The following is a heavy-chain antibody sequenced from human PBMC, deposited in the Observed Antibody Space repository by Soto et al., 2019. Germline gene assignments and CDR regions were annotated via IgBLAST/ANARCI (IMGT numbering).Heavy chain of an antibody. J-gene: IGHJ4*02. CDR3: AAWKSLVNDNFWSGPFDY. CDR1: GYTFTSYF. CDR2: INPSSGST. V-gene: IGHV1-46*01. D-gene: IGHD3-3*01. Sequence: ASVKVSCKASGYTFTSYFMHWVRQAPGQGLEWMGIINPSSGSTNYAQKFQGRVTMTGDTSTSTVYMELSSLRSEDTAVYYCAAWKSLVNDNFWSGPFDYWGQGTLVTVSS.